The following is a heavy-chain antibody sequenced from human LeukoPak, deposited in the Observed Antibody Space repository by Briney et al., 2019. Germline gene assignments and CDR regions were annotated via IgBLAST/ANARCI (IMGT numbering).Heavy chain of an antibody. D-gene: IGHD3-22*01. V-gene: IGHV3-23*01. CDR2: ISGSGGST. J-gene: IGHJ4*02. Sequence: RGSLRLSCAASGFTFSSNWMHWVRQAPGKGLEWVSAISGSGGSTYYADSVKGRFTISRDNSKNTLYLQMNSLRAEDTAVYYCAKGIVVVITPFDYWGQGTLVTVSS. CDR3: AKGIVVVITPFDY. CDR1: GFTFSSNW.